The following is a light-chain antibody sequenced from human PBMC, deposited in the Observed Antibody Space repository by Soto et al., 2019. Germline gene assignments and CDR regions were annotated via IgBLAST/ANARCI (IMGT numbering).Light chain of an antibody. CDR2: DAS. Sequence: EIVLTQSPATLSLSPGERATLSCRASQSVSSYLAWYQQKPGQAPRLLIYDASNRATGIPARFSGSGSGTDFTLTISSLEPEDFAVYHCQQRSNWRSSFGQGTRLEIK. CDR1: QSVSSY. CDR3: QQRSNWRSS. J-gene: IGKJ5*01. V-gene: IGKV3-11*01.